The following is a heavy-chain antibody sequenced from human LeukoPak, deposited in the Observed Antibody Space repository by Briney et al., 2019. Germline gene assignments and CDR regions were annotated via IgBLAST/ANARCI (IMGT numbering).Heavy chain of an antibody. CDR1: GFTFGDYA. CDR2: IGSKAYGGIT. D-gene: IGHD6-13*01. V-gene: IGHV3-49*03. Sequence: SGGSLRLSCTVSGFTFGDYAMSWFRQAPEKGLEWVGFIGSKAYGGITEYAASVKGRFIISRDDSKSIAYLQMNSLKIEDTAVYYCSSHPYSSTWYLPPWGQGTLVTVSS. CDR3: SSHPYSSTWYLPP. J-gene: IGHJ5*02.